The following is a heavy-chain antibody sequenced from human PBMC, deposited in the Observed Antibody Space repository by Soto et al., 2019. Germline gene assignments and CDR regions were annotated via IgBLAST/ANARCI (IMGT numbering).Heavy chain of an antibody. CDR3: ARDSVVVVAATPSWFDP. J-gene: IGHJ5*02. D-gene: IGHD2-15*01. V-gene: IGHV1-69*08. CDR2: IIPILGIA. CDR1: GGTFSSYT. Sequence: QVQLVQSGAEVKKPGSSVKVSCKASGGTFSSYTISWVRQAPGQGLEWMGRIIPILGIANYAQKFQGRVTITADKSTSTAYMELSSLRSEDTAVYYCARDSVVVVAATPSWFDPWGQGTLVTVSS.